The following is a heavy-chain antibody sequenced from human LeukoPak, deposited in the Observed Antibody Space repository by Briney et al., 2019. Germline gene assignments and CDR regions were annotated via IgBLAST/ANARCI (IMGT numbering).Heavy chain of an antibody. CDR3: ANDLPITGTTLGFDY. V-gene: IGHV3-48*03. CDR2: ISSSGNTI. CDR1: GFTFSSYE. Sequence: GGSLRLSCAASGFTFSSYEMNWVRQAPGKGLVWVSYISSSGNTIYYADSVKGRFTISRDNSKNTLYLQMNSLRAEDTAVYYCANDLPITGTTLGFDYWGQGTLVTVSS. J-gene: IGHJ4*02. D-gene: IGHD1-20*01.